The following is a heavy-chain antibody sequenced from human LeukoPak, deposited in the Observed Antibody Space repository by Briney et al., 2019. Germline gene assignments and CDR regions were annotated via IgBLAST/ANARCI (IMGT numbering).Heavy chain of an antibody. J-gene: IGHJ6*02. D-gene: IGHD6-13*01. V-gene: IGHV4-34*01. CDR2: INHSGST. CDR3: ARGHRRSSWYLGMDV. Sequence: SETLSLTCTVSGGSISSYFWSWIRQPPGKGLEWIGEINHSGSTNYNPSLKSRVTISVDTSKNQFSLKLSSVTAADTAVYYCARGHRRSSWYLGMDVWGQGTTVTVSS. CDR1: GGSISSYF.